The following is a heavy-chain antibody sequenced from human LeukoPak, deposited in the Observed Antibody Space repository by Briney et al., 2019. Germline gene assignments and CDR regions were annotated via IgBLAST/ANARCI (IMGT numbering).Heavy chain of an antibody. Sequence: GGSLRLSCAASGFSFTSYAMSWVRQAPGKGLEWVSGVNGGGDKTYYRDSVKGRITISRDNSKNTLYLQMNSLRAEDTAIYYCAKSRGSTLFDSWGQGTLVTVSS. CDR1: GFSFTSYA. V-gene: IGHV3-23*01. CDR2: VNGGGDKT. D-gene: IGHD1-26*01. CDR3: AKSRGSTLFDS. J-gene: IGHJ4*02.